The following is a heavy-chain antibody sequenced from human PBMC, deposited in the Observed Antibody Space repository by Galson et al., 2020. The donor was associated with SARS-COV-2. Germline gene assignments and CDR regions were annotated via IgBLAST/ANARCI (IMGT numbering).Heavy chain of an antibody. CDR2: TYYRSKWNN. V-gene: IGHV6-1*01. D-gene: IGHD1-1*01. CDR1: GDNVSSDRAA. CDR3: ARDPSDWTFFDY. J-gene: IGHJ4*02. Sequence: SQTLSLTCAISGDNVSSDRAAWNWNRQSPSRGLEWLGRTYYRSKWNNDYAASMKGRLIINPDTSENQFSLQLDSVTPEDTAVYYCARDPSDWTFFDYWGQGTLVTVSS.